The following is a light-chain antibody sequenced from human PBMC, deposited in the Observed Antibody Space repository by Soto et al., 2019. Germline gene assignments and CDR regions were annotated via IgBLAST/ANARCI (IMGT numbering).Light chain of an antibody. CDR1: QSISSW. J-gene: IGKJ1*01. CDR2: KAS. V-gene: IGKV1-5*03. Sequence: DIEMTQSTSTLSASLGDTVTVTCRASQSISSWLAWYQQKPGKAPKLLIYKASTLESGVPSNFSGSGSGTEFSLTISSLQPEDFATYYCQQYNAYLWTFGQGTKVDIK. CDR3: QQYNAYLWT.